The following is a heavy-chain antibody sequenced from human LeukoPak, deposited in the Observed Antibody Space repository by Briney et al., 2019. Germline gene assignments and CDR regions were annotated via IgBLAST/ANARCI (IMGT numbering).Heavy chain of an antibody. V-gene: IGHV4-34*01. CDR1: GGSFSGYY. CDR3: ARRRYNWNYVGYFDY. D-gene: IGHD1-7*01. Sequence: SETLSLTCAVYGGSFSGYYWSWIRQPLGKGLEWIGEINHSGSTNYNPSLKSRVTISVDTSKNQFSLKLSSVTAADTAVYYCARRRYNWNYVGYFDYWGQGTLVTVSS. CDR2: INHSGST. J-gene: IGHJ4*02.